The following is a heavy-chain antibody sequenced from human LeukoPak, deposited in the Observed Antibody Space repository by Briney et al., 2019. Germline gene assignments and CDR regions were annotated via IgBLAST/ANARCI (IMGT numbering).Heavy chain of an antibody. CDR1: GFTFSDYY. J-gene: IGHJ6*02. Sequence: GGSLGLSCAASGFTFSDYYMSWIRQAPGKGLEWVSYISSSGSTIYYADSVKGRFTISRDNAKNSLYLQMNSLRAEDTAVYYCARDTRAYCGGDCYMYSGMDVWGQGTTVTVSS. D-gene: IGHD2-21*02. CDR2: ISSSGSTI. V-gene: IGHV3-11*01. CDR3: ARDTRAYCGGDCYMYSGMDV.